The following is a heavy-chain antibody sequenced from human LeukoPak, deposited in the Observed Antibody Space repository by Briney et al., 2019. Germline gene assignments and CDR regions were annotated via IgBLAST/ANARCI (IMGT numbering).Heavy chain of an antibody. J-gene: IGHJ4*02. CDR1: GGSFSGYY. CDR3: ARVRVTMIVVVIYFYFDY. CDR2: INHSGST. Sequence: PSETLSLTCAVYGGSFSGYYWSRIRQPPGKGLEWIGEINHSGSTNYNPSLKSRVTISVDTSKNRFSLKLSSVTAADTAVYYCARVRVTMIVVVIYFYFDYWGQGTLVTVSS. D-gene: IGHD3-22*01. V-gene: IGHV4-34*01.